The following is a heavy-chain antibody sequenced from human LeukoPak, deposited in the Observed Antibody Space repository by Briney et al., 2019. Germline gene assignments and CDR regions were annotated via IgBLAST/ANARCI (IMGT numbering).Heavy chain of an antibody. CDR3: ATGSGSYYDS. D-gene: IGHD3-10*01. J-gene: IGHJ4*02. CDR1: TFTFSTYW. CDR2: INGDGSTT. Sequence: GGSLRLSCEASTFTFSTYWMHWVRQAPGKGLVWVSYINGDGSTTNYADSVKGRLTISRDNAKNTLYLQMNSLRAEDTAVYCCATGSGSYYDSWGLGTLVTVSS. V-gene: IGHV3-74*01.